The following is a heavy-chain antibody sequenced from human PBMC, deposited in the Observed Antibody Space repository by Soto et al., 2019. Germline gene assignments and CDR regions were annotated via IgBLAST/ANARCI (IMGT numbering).Heavy chain of an antibody. CDR1: GDSINNSHW. V-gene: IGHV4-4*02. CDR2: TYHSGTT. D-gene: IGHD6-13*01. Sequence: QVQLQESGPGLVQPSGTLSLTCAVSGDSINNSHWWSWVRQTPGKGLEWIGETYHSGTTNYNPSLKTRVTMSIDKSKNQFSLKMNSVTAADTAVYYCAGEVNSSPARGPNWFDPWGQGTLVTVSS. CDR3: AGEVNSSPARGPNWFDP. J-gene: IGHJ5*02.